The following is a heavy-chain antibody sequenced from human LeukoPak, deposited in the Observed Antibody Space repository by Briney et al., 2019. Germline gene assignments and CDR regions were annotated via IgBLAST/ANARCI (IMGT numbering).Heavy chain of an antibody. CDR2: IYYDGST. J-gene: IGHJ4*02. V-gene: IGHV4-59*02. CDR1: GGSVTYYY. Sequence: PSETLSLTCTVSGGSVTYYYWSWIRQPPGKGLEWMGYIYYDGSTNYNPSLKSRVTISVDTSKNQFSLRLTSVTAADAAVYYCARVGVAGPYYFDYWGQGTLATVSS. CDR3: ARVGVAGPYYFDY. D-gene: IGHD6-19*01.